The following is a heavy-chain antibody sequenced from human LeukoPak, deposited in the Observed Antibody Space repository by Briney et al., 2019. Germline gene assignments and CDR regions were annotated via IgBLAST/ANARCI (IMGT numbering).Heavy chain of an antibody. Sequence: GGSLRLSCAVPGFTFTNYAVSWVRQAPGKGLEWVSAGGSHGGTYYTDSVKGRFTISKDNSENTLSLQMNNLRVEDTAIYYCASRSWTGAGYYAFDIWGHGTMVTVSS. CDR2: GGSHGGT. J-gene: IGHJ3*02. CDR1: GFTFTNYA. V-gene: IGHV3-23*01. CDR3: ASRSWTGAGYYAFDI. D-gene: IGHD3/OR15-3a*01.